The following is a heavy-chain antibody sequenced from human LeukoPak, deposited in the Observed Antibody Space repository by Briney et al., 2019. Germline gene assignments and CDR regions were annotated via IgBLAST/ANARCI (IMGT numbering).Heavy chain of an antibody. J-gene: IGHJ5*02. CDR1: GGSISSGDYY. Sequence: SETLSLTCTVSGGSISSGDYYWSWIRQPPGKGLEWIGYIYYSGSTYYNPSLKSRVTISVDTSKNQFSLKLSSVTAADTAVYYCARGCVWGSTSCYTGWFDPWGQGTLVTVSS. V-gene: IGHV4-30-4*08. CDR2: IYYSGST. CDR3: ARGCVWGSTSCYTGWFDP. D-gene: IGHD2-2*02.